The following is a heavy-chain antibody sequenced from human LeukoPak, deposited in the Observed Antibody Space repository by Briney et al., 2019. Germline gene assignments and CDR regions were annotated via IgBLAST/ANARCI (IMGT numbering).Heavy chain of an antibody. CDR2: IYYSGST. CDR1: GDSTSSDRYY. D-gene: IGHD1-26*01. CDR3: ARGRPYSGGYHLDY. J-gene: IGHJ4*02. V-gene: IGHV4-39*02. Sequence: SETLSLTCTVSGDSTSSDRYYGGWVRQPPGKGLEWIGNIYYSGSTYYNPSLRSRVTMSVDTSKNQFFLKLNSVTAADTAVYYCARGRPYSGGYHLDYWGQGTLVTVSA.